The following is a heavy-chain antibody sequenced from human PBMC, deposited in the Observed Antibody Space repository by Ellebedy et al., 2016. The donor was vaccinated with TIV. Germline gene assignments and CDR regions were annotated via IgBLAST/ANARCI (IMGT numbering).Heavy chain of an antibody. Sequence: GESLKISCAASGFMFSSYAMTWVRQTPGKGLEWVSSITSSGSNTYYADSVKGRFTTSRDNSKNTVYLQMSSLRAEDTAVYYCAKPRLEYTSSWSSDYWGRGTLVTVSS. CDR3: AKPRLEYTSSWSSDY. J-gene: IGHJ4*02. V-gene: IGHV3-23*01. CDR1: GFMFSSYA. CDR2: ITSSGSNT. D-gene: IGHD6-13*01.